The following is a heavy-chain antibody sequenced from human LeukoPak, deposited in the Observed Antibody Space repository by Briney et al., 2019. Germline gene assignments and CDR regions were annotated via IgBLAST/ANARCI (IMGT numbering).Heavy chain of an antibody. V-gene: IGHV3-30*18. Sequence: SGGSLRLSCAASGFTFSSYGMHWVRQAPGKGLEWVAVISYDGSNKYYADSVKGRFTISRDNSKNTLYLQMNSLRAEDTAVYYCAKAAEQQPFDYWGQGTLVTVSS. CDR2: ISYDGSNK. D-gene: IGHD6-13*01. CDR3: AKAAEQQPFDY. J-gene: IGHJ4*02. CDR1: GFTFSSYG.